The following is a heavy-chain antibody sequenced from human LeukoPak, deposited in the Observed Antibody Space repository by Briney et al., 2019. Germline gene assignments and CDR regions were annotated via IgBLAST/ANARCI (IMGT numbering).Heavy chain of an antibody. V-gene: IGHV1-46*01. CDR1: GYTFTSYF. CDR2: INPTGGST. CDR3: ARGRVTATDGFDI. J-gene: IGHJ3*02. D-gene: IGHD2-21*02. Sequence: GASVKVSCKASGYTFTSYFIHWVRQAPGEGLEWMGIINPTGGSTRYAQKFQGRVTMTRDTSTSTVYMELSSLRSEDTAVYYCARGRVTATDGFDIWGQGTMVIVSS.